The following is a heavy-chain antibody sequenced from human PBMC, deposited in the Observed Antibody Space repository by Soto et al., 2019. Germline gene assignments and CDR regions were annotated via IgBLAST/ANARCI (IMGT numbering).Heavy chain of an antibody. CDR3: VRGATTEVLAV. J-gene: IGHJ1*01. CDR2: TSYDGSNN. Sequence: QVQLVESGGGVVQPGTSLRLSCVGTGFTFRSYVIHCVRQAPGKGLEWVALTSYDGSNNFYGDSVKGRCTISRHNAMNPVELHIGSLRGEDTGIYLFVRGATTEVLAVWGPGKLASVSS. V-gene: IGHV3-33*05. D-gene: IGHD3-3*02. CDR1: GFTFRSYV.